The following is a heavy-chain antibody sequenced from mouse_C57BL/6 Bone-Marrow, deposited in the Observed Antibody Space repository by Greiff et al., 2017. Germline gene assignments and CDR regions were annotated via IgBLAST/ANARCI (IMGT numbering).Heavy chain of an antibody. J-gene: IGHJ1*03. D-gene: IGHD1-1*01. CDR2: INPNNGGT. Sequence: EVQVVESGPELVKPGASVKISCKASGYTFTDYYMNWVKQSHGKSLEWIGDINPNNGGTSYNQKFKGKATLTVDKSSSTAYMELRSLTSEDSAVYYCASTVVDWYFDVWGTGTTVTVSS. V-gene: IGHV1-26*01. CDR3: ASTVVDWYFDV. CDR1: GYTFTDYY.